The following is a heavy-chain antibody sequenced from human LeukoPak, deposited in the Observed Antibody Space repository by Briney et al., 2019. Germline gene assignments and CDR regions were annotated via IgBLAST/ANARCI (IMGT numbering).Heavy chain of an antibody. J-gene: IGHJ4*02. CDR1: GFTFSSYG. CDR2: ISYDGSNK. D-gene: IGHD4-17*01. CDR3: ASDYMTTVTTIDY. V-gene: IGHV3-30*03. Sequence: GGSLRLSCAASGFTFSSYGMHWVRQAPGKGLEWVAVISYDGSNKYYADSVKGRFTISRDNSKNTLYLQMNSLRAEDTAVYYCASDYMTTVTTIDYWGQGTLVTASS.